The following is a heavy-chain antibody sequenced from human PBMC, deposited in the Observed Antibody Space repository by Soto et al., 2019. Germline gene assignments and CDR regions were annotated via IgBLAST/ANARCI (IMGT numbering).Heavy chain of an antibody. CDR2: IYYSGST. J-gene: IGHJ6*03. CDR3: ARGIVRELAVAGTDYYYYYMDV. Sequence: SETLSLTCTVSGGSISSYYWSWIRQPPGKGLEWIGYIYYSGSTNYNPSPKSRVTISVDTSKNQFSLKLSSVTAADTAVYYCARGIVRELAVAGTDYYYYYMDVWGKGTTVTVSS. CDR1: GGSISSYY. V-gene: IGHV4-59*01. D-gene: IGHD6-19*01.